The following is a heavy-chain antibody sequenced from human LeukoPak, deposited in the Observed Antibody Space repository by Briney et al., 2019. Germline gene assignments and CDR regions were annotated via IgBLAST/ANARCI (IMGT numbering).Heavy chain of an antibody. CDR1: GYTFTAYY. CDR3: GRGNNSFDP. D-gene: IGHD2/OR15-2a*01. CDR2: INPNTGDT. J-gene: IGHJ5*02. V-gene: IGHV1-2*02. Sequence: GTSVMVSRKASGYTFTAYYVHWVRQPPGQGLEWIGWINPNTGDTNYAPTFQGRVTMIKDTSTNSAYMELNKLTSDDTAVYYCGRGNNSFDPWGQGTLVTVSS.